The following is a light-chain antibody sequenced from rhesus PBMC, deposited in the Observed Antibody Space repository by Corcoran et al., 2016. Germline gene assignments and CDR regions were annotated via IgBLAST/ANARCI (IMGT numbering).Light chain of an antibody. CDR2: KAS. V-gene: IGKV1-25*01. Sequence: DIQMTQSPSSLSASVGDRVTITCRASQGISNTLAWYQMKPGKVPNHLIYKASILQRGIPSRFLGSGHGTDFTLTTSSLQPEDFATYYCQHGYGILFTFGPGTKLDIK. CDR1: QGISNT. J-gene: IGKJ3*01. CDR3: QHGYGILFT.